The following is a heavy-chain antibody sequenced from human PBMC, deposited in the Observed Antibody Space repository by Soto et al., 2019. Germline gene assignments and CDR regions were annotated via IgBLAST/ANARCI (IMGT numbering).Heavy chain of an antibody. CDR3: ARDPAP. V-gene: IGHV4-31*03. CDR1: GGSIISGGYY. Sequence: QVQLQESGPGLVKPSQTLSLTCTVSGGSIISGGYYWSWIRQHPGQGLEWIGYIYNSGRTYYNPSLQSRVTISAYTTKNQFSLKLSAVTAADTAVYYCARDPAPWGQGTLVTVSS. CDR2: IYNSGRT. J-gene: IGHJ5*02.